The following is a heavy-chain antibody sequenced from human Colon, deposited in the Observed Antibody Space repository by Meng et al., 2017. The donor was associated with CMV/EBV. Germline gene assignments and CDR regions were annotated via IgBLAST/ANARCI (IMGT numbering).Heavy chain of an antibody. CDR2: IYSGGSST. J-gene: IGHJ6*01. CDR3: AKDDSNYGYYYGMDV. D-gene: IGHD4-11*01. Sequence: GGSLRLSCAASGFTFSSYAMSWVRQAPGKGLEWVSVIYSGGSSTYYADSVKGRFTISRDNSKNTLYLQMNSLRAEDTAVYYCAKDDSNYGYYYGMDVWGQGTTVTVSS. CDR1: GFTFSSYA. V-gene: IGHV3-23*03.